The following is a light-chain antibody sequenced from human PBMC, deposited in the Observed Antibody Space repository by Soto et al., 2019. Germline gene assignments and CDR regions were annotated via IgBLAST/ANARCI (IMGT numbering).Light chain of an antibody. V-gene: IGKV1D-13*01. J-gene: IGKJ3*01. CDR2: DAS. CDR3: QQFDDYPFT. Sequence: SPSSSFWEVVPITFRASQGISSALAWYQQTPGRAPKLLIYDASTLASGVPSRFSGSRSGTDFTLTVSSLQPEDFATYYCQQFDDYPFTFGPGSKVDVK. CDR1: QGISSA.